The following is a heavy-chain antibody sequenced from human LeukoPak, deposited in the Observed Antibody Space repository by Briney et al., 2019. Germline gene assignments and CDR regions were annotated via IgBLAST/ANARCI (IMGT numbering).Heavy chain of an antibody. CDR1: GYSISSGYY. J-gene: IGHJ1*01. CDR2: IYHSGNT. D-gene: IGHD2-21*02. V-gene: IGHV4-38-2*02. CDR3: ARVIVVVTAMHGTTEYFQH. Sequence: SETLSLTCTVSGYSISSGYYWGWIRQPPGKGLEWIGSIYHSGNTYYNPSLKSRVTISGDTSKNQFSLKLSSVTAADTAMYYCARVIVVVTAMHGTTEYFQHWGQGTLVTVSS.